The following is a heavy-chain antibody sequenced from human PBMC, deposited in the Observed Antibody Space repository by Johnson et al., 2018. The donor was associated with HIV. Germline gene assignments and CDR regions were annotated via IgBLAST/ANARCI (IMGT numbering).Heavy chain of an antibody. D-gene: IGHD1/OR15-1a*01. Sequence: QVQLVESGGGLVKPGGSLRLSCAASGFTFSDYYMSWIRQAPGKGLEWVSYISSSGSTIYYADSVKGRFTISRDNSKNTLYLQMNSLRAEDTAVYYCANSGEHESQIHAFDIWGQGTMVTVSS. V-gene: IGHV3-11*01. J-gene: IGHJ3*02. CDR1: GFTFSDYY. CDR2: ISSSGSTI. CDR3: ANSGEHESQIHAFDI.